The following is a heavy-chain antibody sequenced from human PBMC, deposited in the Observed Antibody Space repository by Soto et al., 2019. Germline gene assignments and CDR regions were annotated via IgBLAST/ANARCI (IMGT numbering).Heavy chain of an antibody. D-gene: IGHD3-10*01. V-gene: IGHV3-9*01. CDR1: GFTFDDYA. Sequence: GGSLRLSCAASGFTFDDYAMHWVRQAPGKGLEWVSGISWNSGSIGYADSVKGRFTISRDNAKNSLYLQMNSLRAEDTALYYCAKVGVVRGVMPYYFDYWGQGTLVTVSS. J-gene: IGHJ4*02. CDR2: ISWNSGSI. CDR3: AKVGVVRGVMPYYFDY.